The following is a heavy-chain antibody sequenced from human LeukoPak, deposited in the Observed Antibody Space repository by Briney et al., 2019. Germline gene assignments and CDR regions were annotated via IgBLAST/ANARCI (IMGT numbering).Heavy chain of an antibody. V-gene: IGHV3-7*05. J-gene: IGHJ6*02. D-gene: IGHD2/OR15-2a*01. CDR3: ARVRVSSYYGMDI. Sequence: GGSLRLSCAASGFTFSNYWMTWVRQASGKGLEWVANIKEDESEKYYVDSVKGRFTISRDNAKNSLYLQMNSLRGEDTAVYYCARVRVSSYYGMDIWGQGTTVTVSS. CDR1: GFTFSNYW. CDR2: IKEDESEK.